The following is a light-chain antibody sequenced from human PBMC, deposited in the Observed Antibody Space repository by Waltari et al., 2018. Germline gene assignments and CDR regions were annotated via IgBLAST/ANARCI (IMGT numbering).Light chain of an antibody. CDR3: QHSYTTLLT. CDR1: QSISFS. V-gene: IGKV1-39*01. CDR2: GAS. J-gene: IGKJ4*01. Sequence: DIQMTQSPSSLSASVGDRVTISCRESQSISFSLNWYQQQLGPAPRLLIDGASSLRCGVPSRVSGSGSGTAFTLTISGLQPVDIATYYCQHSYTTLLTFGGGTKVEIK.